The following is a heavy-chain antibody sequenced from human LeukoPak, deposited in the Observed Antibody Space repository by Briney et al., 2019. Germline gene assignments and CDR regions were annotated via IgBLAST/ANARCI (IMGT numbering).Heavy chain of an antibody. J-gene: IGHJ4*02. CDR2: IVVGSGKT. CDR3: AADDLVFGY. CDR1: GFSFTNSA. V-gene: IGHV1-58*01. Sequence: GTSVKVSCKASGFSFTNSAVQWVRQARGQRLEWIGWIVVGSGKTKYAQNFQERVTITRDMSTRTVFMELISLRFDDTAVYCCAADDLVFGYWGQGTLVTVSS. D-gene: IGHD3-10*02.